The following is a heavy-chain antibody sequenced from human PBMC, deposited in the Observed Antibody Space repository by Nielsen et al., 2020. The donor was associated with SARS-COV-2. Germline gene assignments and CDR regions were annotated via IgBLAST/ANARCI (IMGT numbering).Heavy chain of an antibody. CDR3: GREIAPATVIYYYYIDV. D-gene: IGHD6-13*01. J-gene: IGHJ6*03. Sequence: GPLRLSCALSGGSFSVHHWNWTRQSPEKALEWSGEIIASVNTCDNPSLKSALTLSVDTPKNQLSLRLTSVTAADTAVYYCGREIAPATVIYYYYIDVWGKGTTVTVSS. CDR1: GGSFSVHH. CDR2: IIASVNT. V-gene: IGHV4-34*10.